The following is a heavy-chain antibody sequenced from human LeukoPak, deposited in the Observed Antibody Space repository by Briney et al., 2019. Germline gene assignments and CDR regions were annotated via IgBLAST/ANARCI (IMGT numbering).Heavy chain of an antibody. Sequence: GGSLRLSCAASGFTFSSYGMHWVRQAPGKGLEWVAVISYDGSNKYYADSVKGRFTISRDNAKNSLYLQMNSLRAEDTAVYYCARSGVVVAATYHWGQGTLVTVSS. CDR3: ARSGVVVAATYH. V-gene: IGHV3-30*03. CDR2: ISYDGSNK. J-gene: IGHJ4*02. D-gene: IGHD2-15*01. CDR1: GFTFSSYG.